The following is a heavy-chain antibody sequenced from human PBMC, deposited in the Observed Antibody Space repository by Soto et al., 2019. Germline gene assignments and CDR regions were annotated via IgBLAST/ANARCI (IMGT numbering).Heavy chain of an antibody. CDR1: GGSVSSGPYH. Sequence: QVQLQESGPGLVKTSETLSLTCTVSGGSVSSGPYHGNWGRQPPGKGLEWIGHISYSGTANYNPSLRGRVIMATDTSMNQFSLRLTSVTAADTAVYYCMRSHGAYWGQGALVTVSP. CDR2: ISYSGTA. D-gene: IGHD2-8*01. V-gene: IGHV4-61*01. J-gene: IGHJ4*02. CDR3: MRSHGAY.